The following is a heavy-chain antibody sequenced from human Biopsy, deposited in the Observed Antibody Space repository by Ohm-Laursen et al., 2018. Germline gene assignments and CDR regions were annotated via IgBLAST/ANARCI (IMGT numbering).Heavy chain of an antibody. Sequence: SSVKVSCKASGCTFSNYSISWVRQAPGEGLEWMGGIIAVSGVVNYAPKFQGRVSITADKSTTTAYMELSNLKSEDPAVYYCATALQVYDSGGGYPAFDHWGQGTLVTVSS. J-gene: IGHJ4*02. D-gene: IGHD3/OR15-3a*01. V-gene: IGHV1-69*17. CDR3: ATALQVYDSGGGYPAFDH. CDR1: GCTFSNYS. CDR2: IIAVSGVV.